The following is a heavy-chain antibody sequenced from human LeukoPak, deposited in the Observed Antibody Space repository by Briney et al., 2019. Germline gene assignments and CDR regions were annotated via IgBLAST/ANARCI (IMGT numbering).Heavy chain of an antibody. D-gene: IGHD2-2*01. V-gene: IGHV3-48*01. Sequence: GGSLRLSCAASGFSFSSYSMNWVRQAPGKGLEWVSYISGSGNAKHYTDSVKGRFTISRDNAKNTLYLQMNSLRAEDTAVYFCSRDYLYAFDYWGQGTLVTVSS. CDR2: ISGSGNAK. CDR1: GFSFSSYS. J-gene: IGHJ4*02. CDR3: SRDYLYAFDY.